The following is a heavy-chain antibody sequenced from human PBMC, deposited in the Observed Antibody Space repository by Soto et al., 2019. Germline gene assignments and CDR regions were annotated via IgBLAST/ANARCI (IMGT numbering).Heavy chain of an antibody. CDR2: IVVGSGNT. CDR3: AAYYYDSSGYYTDLSFDY. J-gene: IGHJ4*02. V-gene: IGHV1-58*01. Sequence: GASVKVSCKASGFTFTSSAVQWVRQVRGQRLEWIGWIVVGSGNTNYAQKFQERVTITRDMSTSTAYMELSSLRSEDTAVYYCAAYYYDSSGYYTDLSFDYWGQGTLVTVSA. CDR1: GFTFTSSA. D-gene: IGHD3-22*01.